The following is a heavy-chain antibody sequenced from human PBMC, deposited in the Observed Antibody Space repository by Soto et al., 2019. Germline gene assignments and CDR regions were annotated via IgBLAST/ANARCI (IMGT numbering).Heavy chain of an antibody. CDR2: LSDSGGSI. V-gene: IGHV3-23*01. CDR3: AKVSSSWYAGLFDI. Sequence: EVQLLESGGGLVQPGGSLRLSCTASGFTFSSHAMTWVRQAPGKGLEWVSGLSDSGGSIYYADSVKGRFTISRDNSMNTRYMQMKTLRAEATAVYYLAKVSSSWYAGLFDIWGQGTLGTVSS. D-gene: IGHD6-13*01. J-gene: IGHJ4*02. CDR1: GFTFSSHA.